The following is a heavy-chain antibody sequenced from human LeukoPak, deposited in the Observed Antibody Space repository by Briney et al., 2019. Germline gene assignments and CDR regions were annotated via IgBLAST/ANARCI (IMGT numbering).Heavy chain of an antibody. J-gene: IGHJ4*02. CDR3: ARGLDGTTDY. CDR1: GGSISSYY. D-gene: IGHD1-7*01. CDR2: IYYSGST. V-gene: IGHV4-59*01. Sequence: SETLSLTCTVSGGSISSYYWSWIRQPPGKGLEWIGYIYYSGSTNYNPSLKSRVTISVDTSKNQFSLKLSSVTAVDTAVYYCARGLDGTTDYWGQGTLVTVSS.